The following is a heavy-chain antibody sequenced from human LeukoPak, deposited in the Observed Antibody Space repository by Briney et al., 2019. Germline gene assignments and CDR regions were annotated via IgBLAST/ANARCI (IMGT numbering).Heavy chain of an antibody. V-gene: IGHV3-30-3*02. CDR3: AKRPLSRNSFDY. CDR1: GFTFSSYA. J-gene: IGHJ4*02. D-gene: IGHD5/OR15-5a*01. Sequence: HPGGSLRLSCAASGFTFSSYAMHWVRQAPGKGLEWVAVISYDGNNKYYADSVKGRFTISRDNSKNTLYLQMNSLRAEDTAVYYCAKRPLSRNSFDYWGQGTLVTVSS. CDR2: ISYDGNNK.